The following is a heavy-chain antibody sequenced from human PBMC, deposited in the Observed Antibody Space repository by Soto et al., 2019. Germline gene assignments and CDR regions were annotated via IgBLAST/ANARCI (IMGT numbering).Heavy chain of an antibody. V-gene: IGHV1-8*01. D-gene: IGHD5-12*01. Sequence: ASVKVSCKASGYTFTSYDINWVRQATGQGFEWMGWMNPNSGNTGYAQKFQGRVTMTRNTSISTAYMELSSLRSEDTAVYYCARAQVATIQLYYYYGMAVWGQGTTVTVSS. J-gene: IGHJ6*02. CDR2: MNPNSGNT. CDR1: GYTFTSYD. CDR3: ARAQVATIQLYYYYGMAV.